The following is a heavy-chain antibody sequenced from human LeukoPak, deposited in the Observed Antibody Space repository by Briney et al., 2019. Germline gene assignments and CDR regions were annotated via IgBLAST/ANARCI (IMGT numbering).Heavy chain of an antibody. D-gene: IGHD2-15*01. Sequence: GESLKISCKGSGYSFTSYWIGWVRQMPGKGLEWMEIIYPGDSDTRYSPSFQGQVTISADKSISTAYLQWSSLKASDTAMYYCARYLVVAATRGYFDYWGQGTLVTVSS. J-gene: IGHJ4*02. CDR3: ARYLVVAATRGYFDY. CDR2: IYPGDSDT. V-gene: IGHV5-51*01. CDR1: GYSFTSYW.